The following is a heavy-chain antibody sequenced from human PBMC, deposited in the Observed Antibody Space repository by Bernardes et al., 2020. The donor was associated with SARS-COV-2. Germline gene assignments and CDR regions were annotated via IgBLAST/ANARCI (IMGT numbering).Heavy chain of an antibody. CDR3: AREVPFGYNYFDY. Sequence: GGSLRLSCAASGFTFSSYWMSWVRQAPGKGLEWVANINKDGSKKSYLDPVKGRFTISRDNAKNSLYLQMSSLRAEDTAVYYWAREVPFGYNYFDYWGQGTLVTVSS. CDR1: GFTFSSYW. V-gene: IGHV3-7*01. CDR2: INKDGSKK. J-gene: IGHJ4*02. D-gene: IGHD3-22*01.